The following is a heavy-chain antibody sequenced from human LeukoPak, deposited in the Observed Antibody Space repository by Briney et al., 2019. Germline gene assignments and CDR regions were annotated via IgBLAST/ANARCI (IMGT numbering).Heavy chain of an antibody. D-gene: IGHD2-2*01. J-gene: IGHJ6*03. CDR1: GFTFSSYS. Sequence: GGSLRLSCAASGFTFSSYSMNWVRQAPGKGLEWVSYISSSSSTIYYADSVKGRFTISRDNAKNSLYLQMNSLRAEDTAVYYCARACSSTSCPTNYYYYYYMDVWGKGTTVTVSS. V-gene: IGHV3-48*01. CDR3: ARACSSTSCPTNYYYYYYMDV. CDR2: ISSSSSTI.